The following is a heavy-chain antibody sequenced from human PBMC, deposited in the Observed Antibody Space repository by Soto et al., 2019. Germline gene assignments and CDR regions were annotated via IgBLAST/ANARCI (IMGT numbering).Heavy chain of an antibody. CDR2: INPSDGST. D-gene: IGHD3-22*01. CDR1: GYSFTSYF. Sequence: ASAKASCRASGYSFTSYFIHWLRQAPGPGPEWMGIINPSDGSTSYAQKFQGRVTMTRDTSTSTAYMELSSLRSEVTAVYYCARDQGGLYDTSGYIAPWLSGYRQSWG. V-gene: IGHV1-46*01. CDR3: ARDQGGLYDTSGYIAPWLSGYRQS. J-gene: IGHJ5*01.